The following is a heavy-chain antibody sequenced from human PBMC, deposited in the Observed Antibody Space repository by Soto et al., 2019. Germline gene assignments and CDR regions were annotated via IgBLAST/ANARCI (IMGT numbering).Heavy chain of an antibody. CDR3: ARGKVELPLHWFDP. CDR1: GSFTSHE. J-gene: IGHJ5*02. V-gene: IGHV1-69*01. Sequence: GSFTSHEIKEVRPAPGQGLEWMGGIIPIFGTANYAQKFQGRVTITADESTSTAYMELSSLRSEDTAVYYCARGKVELPLHWFDPLRPGTPVIV. CDR2: IIPIFGTA. D-gene: IGHD1-26*01.